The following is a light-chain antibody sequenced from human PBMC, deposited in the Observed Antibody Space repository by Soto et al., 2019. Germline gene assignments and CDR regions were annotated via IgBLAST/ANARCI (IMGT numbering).Light chain of an antibody. J-gene: IGKJ1*01. V-gene: IGKV1-39*01. CDR2: AAS. CDR3: QQSYSTPPT. CDR1: QSISNY. Sequence: DIQMTQSPSSLSASLGDRVTITCRASQSISNYLNWYQHKPGKAPKLLIYAASTLQRGVPSRFSGSGSGTDFTLTISSLQPEDFATYYCQQSYSTPPTFGQGTKVDI.